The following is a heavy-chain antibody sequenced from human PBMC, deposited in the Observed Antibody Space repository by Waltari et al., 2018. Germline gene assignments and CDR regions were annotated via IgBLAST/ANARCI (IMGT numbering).Heavy chain of an antibody. Sequence: EVQLVESGGGLVQSGGSLRLSCADSGGDYWMDWVRQAPGKGLMWVSRVKSDGTRPTYAGSVKGRFTVSRDSANNMLYLQMNSLRAEDTAVYYCTTNPPGYWGQGTLVTVSS. CDR3: TTNPPGY. J-gene: IGHJ4*02. CDR2: VKSDGTRP. V-gene: IGHV3-74*01. CDR1: GGDYW.